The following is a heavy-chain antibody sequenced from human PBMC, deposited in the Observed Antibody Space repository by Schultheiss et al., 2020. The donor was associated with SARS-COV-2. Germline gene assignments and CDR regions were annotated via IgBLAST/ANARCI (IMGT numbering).Heavy chain of an antibody. Sequence: GGSLRLSCAASGFTFSNAWMSWVRQAPGKGLEWVGRIKSKTDGGTTDYAAPVKGRFTISRDDSKNTLYLQMNSLKTEDTAVYYCARDRLGYNWFDPWGQGTLVTVSS. CDR2: IKSKTDGGTT. CDR3: ARDRLGYNWFDP. D-gene: IGHD6-19*01. J-gene: IGHJ5*02. CDR1: GFTFSNAW. V-gene: IGHV3-15*01.